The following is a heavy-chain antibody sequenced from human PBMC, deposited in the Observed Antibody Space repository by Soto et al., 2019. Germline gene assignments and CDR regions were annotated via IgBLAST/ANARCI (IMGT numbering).Heavy chain of an antibody. CDR3: AVSMVRGVIMHYYGMDV. CDR1: GDSVSSNSAA. D-gene: IGHD3-10*01. V-gene: IGHV6-1*01. J-gene: IGHJ6*02. CDR2: TYYRSKWYN. Sequence: SQTLSLTCAISGDSVSSNSAAWNWTRQSPSRGLEWLGRTYYRSKWYNDYAVSVKSRITINPDTSKNQFSLQLNSVTPEDTAVYYCAVSMVRGVIMHYYGMDVWGQGTTVTVSS.